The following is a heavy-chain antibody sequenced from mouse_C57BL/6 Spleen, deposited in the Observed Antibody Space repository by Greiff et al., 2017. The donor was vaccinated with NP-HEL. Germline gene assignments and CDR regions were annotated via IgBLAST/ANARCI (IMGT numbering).Heavy chain of an antibody. D-gene: IGHD2-4*01. CDR2: ISDGGSYT. V-gene: IGHV5-4*01. Sequence: EVHLVESGGGLVKPGGSLKLSCAASGFTFSSYAMSWVRQTPEKRLEWVATISDGGSYTYYPDNVKGRFTISRDNAKNNLYLQMSHLKSEDTAMYYCAREGGYYDYDNYFDYWGQGTTLTVSS. CDR3: AREGGYYDYDNYFDY. CDR1: GFTFSSYA. J-gene: IGHJ2*01.